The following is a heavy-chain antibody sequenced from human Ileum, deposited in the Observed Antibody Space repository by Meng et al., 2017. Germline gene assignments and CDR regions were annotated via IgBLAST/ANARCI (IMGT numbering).Heavy chain of an antibody. CDR3: ARVNRYSSTWYIDY. D-gene: IGHD6-13*01. CDR1: GGTFSTYA. CDR2: IIPIFGIA. J-gene: IGHJ4*02. V-gene: IGHV1-69*01. Sequence: QVQLGQAGAEMKKPGSSVWVSCRASGGTFSTYAISWVRQAPGQGLEWMGGIIPIFGIANYAQKFQGRITITADESTSTAYMELSSLRSEDTAVYYCARVNRYSSTWYIDYWGQGTLVTVSS.